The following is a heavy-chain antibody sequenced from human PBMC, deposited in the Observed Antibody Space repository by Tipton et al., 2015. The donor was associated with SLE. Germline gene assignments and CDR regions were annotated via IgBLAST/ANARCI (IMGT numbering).Heavy chain of an antibody. D-gene: IGHD2-8*01. CDR2: ISGDETYI. J-gene: IGHJ6*03. V-gene: IGHV3-21*01. CDR3: AGLQWGTVAHYSYNYMGV. CDR1: GFNFGLFS. Sequence: GSLRLSRAASGFNFGLFSMNWIRQTPEKGLEWVASISGDETYIYHADSLKGRFTISRDNDKRYLYLQMNSLRAEDTAVYYCAGLQWGTVAHYSYNYMGVWGKGTTVTVSS.